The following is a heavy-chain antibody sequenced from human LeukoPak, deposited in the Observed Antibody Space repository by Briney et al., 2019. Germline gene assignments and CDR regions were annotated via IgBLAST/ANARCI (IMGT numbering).Heavy chain of an antibody. CDR1: GYTFTGYY. J-gene: IGHJ4*02. CDR3: ARAAGRSGSLPGY. D-gene: IGHD3-3*01. CDR2: INPNSGGT. Sequence: ASVKVSCKASGYTFTGYYMHWVRQAPGQGLEWMGRINPNSGGTNYAQKFQGRVTMTRDTSISTAYMELSRLRSDDTAMYYCARAAGRSGSLPGYWGQGTLVTVSS. V-gene: IGHV1-2*06.